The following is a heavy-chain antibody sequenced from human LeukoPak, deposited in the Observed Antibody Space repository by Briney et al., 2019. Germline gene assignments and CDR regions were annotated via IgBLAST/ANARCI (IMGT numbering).Heavy chain of an antibody. V-gene: IGHV1-8*01. CDR1: GYTFTSYD. D-gene: IGHD6-13*01. CDR2: MNPNSGNT. J-gene: IGHJ4*02. CDR3: ARGPRAAAGTPVDY. Sequence: ASVKVSCKASGYTFTSYDINWVRQATGQGLEWMGWMNPNSGNTGHAQKFQGRVTMTRNTSISTAYMELSSLRSEDTAVYYCARGPRAAAGTPVDYWGQGTLVTVSS.